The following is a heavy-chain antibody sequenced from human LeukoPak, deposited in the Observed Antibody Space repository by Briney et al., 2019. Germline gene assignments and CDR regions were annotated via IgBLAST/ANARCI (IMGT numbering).Heavy chain of an antibody. V-gene: IGHV1-18*01. J-gene: IGHJ2*01. CDR1: GYTFTSYG. CDR3: ARDGWGPDWYFDL. Sequence: ASVKVSCKASGYTFTSYGISWVRQAPGQGLEWMGWISAYNGNTNYAQKLQGRVTMTTDTSTSTVYMELSSLRSEDTAVYYCARDGWGPDWYFDLWGRGTLVTVSS. CDR2: ISAYNGNT. D-gene: IGHD6-19*01.